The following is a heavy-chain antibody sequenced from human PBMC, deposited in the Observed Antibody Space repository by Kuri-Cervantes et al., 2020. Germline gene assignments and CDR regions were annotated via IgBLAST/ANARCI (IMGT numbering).Heavy chain of an antibody. CDR2: IIPIFGTA. CDR1: GYTFTSYA. CDR3: ASQSHCSSTSCYIDFDY. D-gene: IGHD2-2*02. Sequence: SVKVSCKASGYTFTSYAMNWVRQAPGQGLEWMGGIIPIFGTANYAQKFQGRVTITADESTSTAYMELSSLRSEDTAVYYCASQSHCSSTSCYIDFDYWGQGILVTVSS. J-gene: IGHJ4*02. V-gene: IGHV1-69*13.